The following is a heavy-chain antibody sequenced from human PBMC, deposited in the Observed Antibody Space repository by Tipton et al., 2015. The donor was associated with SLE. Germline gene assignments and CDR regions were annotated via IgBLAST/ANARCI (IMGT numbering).Heavy chain of an antibody. J-gene: IGHJ6*02. Sequence: SLRLSCAASGFTVSSNYMSWVRQAPGKGLEWVSVIYSGGSTYYADSVKGRFTISRDNSKNTLYLQMNSLRAEDTAVYYCAKEQGGGDYYYYYGMDVWGQGTTVTVSS. V-gene: IGHV3-53*05. CDR1: GFTVSSNY. CDR2: IYSGGST. D-gene: IGHD4-17*01. CDR3: AKEQGGGDYYYYYGMDV.